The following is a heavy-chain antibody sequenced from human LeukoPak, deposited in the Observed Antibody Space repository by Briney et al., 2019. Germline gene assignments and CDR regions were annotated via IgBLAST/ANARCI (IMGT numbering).Heavy chain of an antibody. CDR2: IIPIFGTA. Sequence: ASVKVSCKASGGTFSSYAISWVRPAPGQGLEWMGGIIPIFGTANSAQKFQGRVTITADESTSTAYMELSSLRSEDMAVYYCASSVGATRRYDYWGQGTLVTVSS. J-gene: IGHJ4*02. D-gene: IGHD1-26*01. CDR1: GGTFSSYA. CDR3: ASSVGATRRYDY. V-gene: IGHV1-69*13.